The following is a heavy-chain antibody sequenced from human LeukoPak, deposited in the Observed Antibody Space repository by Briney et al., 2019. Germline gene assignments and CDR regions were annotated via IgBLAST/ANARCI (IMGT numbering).Heavy chain of an antibody. V-gene: IGHV1-69*05. CDR1: GGTFSSYA. CDR3: ARDTGYSYGD. CDR2: IIPIFGTA. D-gene: IGHD5-18*01. Sequence: ASVKVSCKASGGTFSSYAISWVRQAPGQGPEWMGGIIPIFGTANYAQKFQGRVTITTDESTSTAYMELSSLRSEDTAVYYCARDTGYSYGDWGQGTLVTVSS. J-gene: IGHJ4*02.